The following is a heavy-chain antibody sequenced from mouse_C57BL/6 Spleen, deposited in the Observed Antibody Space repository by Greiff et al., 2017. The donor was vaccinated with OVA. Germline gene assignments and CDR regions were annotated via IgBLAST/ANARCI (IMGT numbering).Heavy chain of an antibody. CDR3: ARDPLITTVVDWYFDV. D-gene: IGHD1-1*01. V-gene: IGHV5-4*01. CDR1: GFTFSSYA. J-gene: IGHJ1*03. CDR2: ISDGGSYT. Sequence: EVQVVESGGGLVKPGGSLKLSCAASGFTFSSYAMSWVRQTPEKRLEWVATISDGGSYTYYPDNVKGRFTISRDNAKNNLYLQMSHLKSEDTAMYYCARDPLITTVVDWYFDVWGTGTTVTVSS.